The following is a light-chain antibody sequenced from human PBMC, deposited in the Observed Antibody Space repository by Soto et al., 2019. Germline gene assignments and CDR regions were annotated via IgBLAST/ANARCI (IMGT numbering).Light chain of an antibody. V-gene: IGKV3-20*01. Sequence: EIVLTQSPGTLSLSPGERATLSCRASQSISSSLAWYQQKPGQAPRLLIYGAASRATGIPGRFSGSGSGTDFTLTISRLEPEDFAVYYCQQYGSSPLTFGGGTKVEIK. J-gene: IGKJ4*01. CDR2: GAA. CDR1: QSISSS. CDR3: QQYGSSPLT.